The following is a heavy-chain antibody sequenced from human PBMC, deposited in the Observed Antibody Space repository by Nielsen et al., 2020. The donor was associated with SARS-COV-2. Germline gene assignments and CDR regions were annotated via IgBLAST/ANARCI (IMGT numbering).Heavy chain of an antibody. V-gene: IGHV1-18*04. CDR1: GYTFTRYY. CDR3: ARDTSPLPLWFGELSYYYYGMDV. CDR2: ISAYNGNT. Sequence: ASVKVSCKASGYTFTRYYMHWVRQAPGQGLEWMGWISAYNGNTHYPQKFQGRVTMTTDTSTSTAYMELRSLRSDDTAVYYCARDTSPLPLWFGELSYYYYGMDVWGQGTTVTVSS. D-gene: IGHD3-10*01. J-gene: IGHJ6*02.